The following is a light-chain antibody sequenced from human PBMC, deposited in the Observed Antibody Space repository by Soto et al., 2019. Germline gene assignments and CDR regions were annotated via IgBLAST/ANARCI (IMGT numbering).Light chain of an antibody. Sequence: QSALTQPPSASGSPGQSVTISCTGTISDVGRYNYVTLFQQHPGKDPKVMIYEVTKRPSGVPDRFSGSKSGNTASLTVSGLKAEDEADYYCSSYAGRDNIFGGGTKLTVL. V-gene: IGLV2-8*01. CDR3: SSYAGRDNI. CDR2: EVT. CDR1: ISDVGRYNY. J-gene: IGLJ2*01.